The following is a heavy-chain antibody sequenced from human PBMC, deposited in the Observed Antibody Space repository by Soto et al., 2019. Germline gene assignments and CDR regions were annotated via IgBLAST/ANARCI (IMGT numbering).Heavy chain of an antibody. CDR3: ARDSGSYDSDV. V-gene: IGHV3-48*01. D-gene: IGHD5-12*01. Sequence: GGSLRLSCAASGFTFSHYNINWVRQAPGKGLEWVSYIGGSSSPIYYADSVKGRFTISRDNAKKSLYLQMNSLRVEDTAVYYCARDSGSYDSDVWGKGTTVTVSS. CDR1: GFTFSHYN. J-gene: IGHJ6*04. CDR2: IGGSSSPI.